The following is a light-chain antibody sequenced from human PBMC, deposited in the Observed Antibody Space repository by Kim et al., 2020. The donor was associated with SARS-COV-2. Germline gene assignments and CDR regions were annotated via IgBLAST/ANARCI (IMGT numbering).Light chain of an antibody. CDR1: SSDVGGYNY. V-gene: IGLV2-14*03. CDR2: DVS. Sequence: QSALTQPASMSGSPGQSITISCTGTSSDVGGYNYVSWYQQHPGKAPKLMIYDVSNRPSGVSNRFSGSKSGNTASLTISGLQAEDEADYYCSSYARNRDVLFGGGTKLTVL. J-gene: IGLJ2*01. CDR3: SSYARNRDVL.